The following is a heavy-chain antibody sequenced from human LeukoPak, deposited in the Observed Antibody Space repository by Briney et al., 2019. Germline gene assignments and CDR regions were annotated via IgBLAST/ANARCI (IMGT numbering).Heavy chain of an antibody. D-gene: IGHD5-18*01. CDR2: INTKSGEI. Sequence: ASVTVSCKASGYTFTGYYIHWVRQAPGQGLEWMGWINTKSGEINYGQHFQGRVTMTRDTSISTAYMELSRLRADDTAIFYCARRGYNYGPKKTYLHYYYMDVWGTGTTVTVSS. J-gene: IGHJ6*03. CDR3: ARRGYNYGPKKTYLHYYYMDV. CDR1: GYTFTGYY. V-gene: IGHV1-2*02.